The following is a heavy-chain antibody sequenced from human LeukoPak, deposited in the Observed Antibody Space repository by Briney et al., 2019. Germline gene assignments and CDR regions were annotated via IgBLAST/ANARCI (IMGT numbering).Heavy chain of an antibody. CDR3: ATLTRITGTTGDFDY. D-gene: IGHD1-20*01. V-gene: IGHV1-2*02. CDR1: GYTFTGYY. CDR2: INPNSGGT. J-gene: IGHJ4*02. Sequence: ASVKVSCKASGYTFTGYYMHWVRQAPGQGLEWMGWINPNSGGTNYAQKFQGRVAMTRDTSISTAYMVLSRLRSDDTAVYYCATLTRITGTTGDFDYWGQGTLVTVSS.